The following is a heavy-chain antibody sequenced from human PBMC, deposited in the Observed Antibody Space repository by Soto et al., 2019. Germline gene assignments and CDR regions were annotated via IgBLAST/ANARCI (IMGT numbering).Heavy chain of an antibody. Sequence: GGSLRLSCSVSGFIFSSYAMHWVRQAPGKGLEYVSSISSDGRPTYYADSVKGRFTTSRDNSKNMLYLQMYSLKAEDTAVYYCVKDRYVDYWGQGTLVTVS. V-gene: IGHV3-64D*06. CDR2: ISSDGRPT. J-gene: IGHJ4*02. CDR3: VKDRYVDY. CDR1: GFIFSSYA.